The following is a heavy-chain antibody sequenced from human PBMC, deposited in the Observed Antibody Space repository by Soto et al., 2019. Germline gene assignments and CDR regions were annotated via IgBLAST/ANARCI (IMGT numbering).Heavy chain of an antibody. J-gene: IGHJ4*02. Sequence: HPGGSLRLSCAASGFTFSSYDMHWVRQATGKGLEWVSAIGTAGDTYYPGSVKGRFTISRENAKNSLYLQMNSLRAGDTAVYYCARERRYYGSGSYYNGFDYWGQGTLVTVSS. CDR2: IGTAGDT. V-gene: IGHV3-13*04. D-gene: IGHD3-10*01. CDR3: ARERRYYGSGSYYNGFDY. CDR1: GFTFSSYD.